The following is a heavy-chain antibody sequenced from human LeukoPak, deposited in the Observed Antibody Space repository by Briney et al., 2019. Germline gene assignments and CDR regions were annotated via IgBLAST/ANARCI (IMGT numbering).Heavy chain of an antibody. CDR2: IIPIFGTA. CDR1: GGTFSSYA. D-gene: IGHD3-3*01. J-gene: IGHJ5*02. V-gene: IGHV1-69*06. CDR3: ARELYYDFWSGFSPSVDP. Sequence: ASVKVSCKASGGTFSSYAISWVRQAPGQGLEWMGGIIPIFGTANYAQKFQGRVTITADKSTSTAYMELSSLRSEDTAVYYCARELYYDFWSGFSPSVDPWGQGTLVTVSS.